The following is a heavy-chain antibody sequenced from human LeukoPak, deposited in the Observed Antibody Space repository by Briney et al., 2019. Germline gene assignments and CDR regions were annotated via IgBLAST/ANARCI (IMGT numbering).Heavy chain of an antibody. CDR1: GGTFSSYA. Sequence: ASVKVSCKASGGTFSSYAISWVRQAPGQGLEWMGWISAYNGNTNYAQKLQGRVSMTTDTSTSTAYMELRSLRSDNTAVYYCARDHSFDYWGQGTLVTVSS. CDR3: ARDHSFDY. CDR2: ISAYNGNT. V-gene: IGHV1-18*01. J-gene: IGHJ4*02.